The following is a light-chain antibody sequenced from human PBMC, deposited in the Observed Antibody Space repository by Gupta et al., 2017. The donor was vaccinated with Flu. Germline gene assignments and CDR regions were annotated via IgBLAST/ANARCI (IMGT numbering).Light chain of an antibody. CDR2: LVS. V-gene: IGKV2-30*01. CDR3: KQGTHCPLA. CDR1: QSLVYTDVSTC. J-gene: IGKJ1*01. Sequence: VALGQPASISCSSSQSLVYTDVSTCLDWYQQRPGQSPRLLIYLVSHRESGVPYRFSGSGSGTDFTLKISSVEAEDVAIYFCKQGTHCPLAFGQGTKVEIK.